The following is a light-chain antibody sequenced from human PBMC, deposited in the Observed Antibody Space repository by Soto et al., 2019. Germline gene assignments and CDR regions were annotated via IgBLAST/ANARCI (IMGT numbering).Light chain of an antibody. CDR1: SSNIGSNY. V-gene: IGLV1-40*01. CDR3: QSYDTSLSVYV. Sequence: QSVLTQPPSASGTPGQRVTISCSGSSSNIGSNYVYWYQQLPGTAPKLLIYANFNRPSGVPDRFSGSKSGTSASLAITGLQAEDEADYYCQSYDTSLSVYVFGTGTKLTVL. J-gene: IGLJ1*01. CDR2: ANF.